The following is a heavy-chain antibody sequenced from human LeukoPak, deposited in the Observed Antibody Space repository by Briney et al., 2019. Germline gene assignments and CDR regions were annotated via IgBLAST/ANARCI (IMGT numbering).Heavy chain of an antibody. CDR1: GFTFSSYG. CDR3: ASRVVPAALGWNYPYYFDY. Sequence: PGGSLRLSCAASGFTFSSYGMHWVGQAPGKGLEWVAFIRYDGSNKYYADSVKGRFTISRDNSKNTLYLQMNSLRAEDTAVYYCASRVVPAALGWNYPYYFDYWGQGTLVTVSS. D-gene: IGHD2-2*01. J-gene: IGHJ4*02. CDR2: IRYDGSNK. V-gene: IGHV3-30*02.